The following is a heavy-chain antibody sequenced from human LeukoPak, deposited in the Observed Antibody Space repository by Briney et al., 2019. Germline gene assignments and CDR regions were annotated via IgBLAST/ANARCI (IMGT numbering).Heavy chain of an antibody. CDR1: GHSITSGYY. CDR2: VYHTGST. Sequence: SETLSLTCAVSGHSITSGYYWGWIRQPPGKGLEWIGSVYHTGSTYYNPSLQSRVTISVDTSKNQFSLKLSSVTAADTAVYYCARDQWRWNSGSYYKDYWGQGTLVTVPS. D-gene: IGHD1-26*01. J-gene: IGHJ4*02. CDR3: ARDQWRWNSGSYYKDY. V-gene: IGHV4-38-2*02.